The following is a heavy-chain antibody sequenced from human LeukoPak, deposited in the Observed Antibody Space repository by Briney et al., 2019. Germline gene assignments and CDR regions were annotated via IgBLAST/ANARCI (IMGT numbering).Heavy chain of an antibody. J-gene: IGHJ6*02. CDR3: AVSSWSQRRMDV. CDR1: GGSFSSYA. D-gene: IGHD6-13*01. V-gene: IGHV1-69*13. Sequence: SVKVSCKASGGSFSSYAISWVRQAPGQGLEWMGGIIPIFGTANYAQKFQGRVTITADESTSTAYMELSSLRSEDTAVYYCAVSSWSQRRMDVWGQGTTVTVSS. CDR2: IIPIFGTA.